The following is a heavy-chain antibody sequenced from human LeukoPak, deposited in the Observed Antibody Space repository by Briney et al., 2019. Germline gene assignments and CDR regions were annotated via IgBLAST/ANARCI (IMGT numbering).Heavy chain of an antibody. CDR3: ARLEAAGDYYYGMDL. V-gene: IGHV4-31*03. CDR1: GGSISNGGYY. D-gene: IGHD6-13*01. CDR2: IYYSGNT. Sequence: PSQTLSLTCTVSGGSISNGGYYWTWLRQHPGTGLEWIGYIYYSGNTYYSPSLKSRLTISIDTSKNQFSLKLSSVTAADTAVYYCARLEAAGDYYYGMDLWGKGTTVTVSS. J-gene: IGHJ6*04.